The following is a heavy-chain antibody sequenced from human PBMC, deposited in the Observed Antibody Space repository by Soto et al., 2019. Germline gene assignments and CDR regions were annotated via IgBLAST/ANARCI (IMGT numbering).Heavy chain of an antibody. Sequence: PSATLSLTCSVSGGSMSKFYWSWIRKTAGKGLEWMGRVYATGTSDYNPSLRSRIAMSVDISKKTFSLRLSSVTAADTDMSYCVSDGSKTLRDCFDYWGHGIFVTDSA. CDR2: VYATGTS. CDR3: VSDGSKTLRDCFDY. J-gene: IGHJ4*01. D-gene: IGHD4-17*01. CDR1: GGSMSKFY. V-gene: IGHV4-4*07.